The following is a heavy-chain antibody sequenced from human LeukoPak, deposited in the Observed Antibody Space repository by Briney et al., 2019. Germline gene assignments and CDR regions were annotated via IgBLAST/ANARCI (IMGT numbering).Heavy chain of an antibody. V-gene: IGHV3-30-3*01. Sequence: GGSLRLSCAASGFTFSSYAMHWVRQAPGKGLEWVAAISYDGSNKYYADSVKGRFTISRDNSKNTLYLQMNSLRAEDTAVYYCAGERRGGQLKVDYWGQGTLVTVSS. CDR1: GFTFSSYA. D-gene: IGHD6-6*01. CDR2: ISYDGSNK. J-gene: IGHJ4*02. CDR3: AGERRGGQLKVDY.